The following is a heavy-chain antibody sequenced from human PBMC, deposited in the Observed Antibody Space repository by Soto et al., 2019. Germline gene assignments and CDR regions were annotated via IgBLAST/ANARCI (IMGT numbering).Heavy chain of an antibody. V-gene: IGHV4-59*01. CDR1: GGSISSYY. J-gene: IGHJ6*02. Sequence: SETLSLTCTVSGGSISSYYWSWIRQPPGKGLEWIGYIYYSGSTNYNPSLKSRVTISVDTSKNQFSLKLSSVTAADTAVYYCARETTAYFPDSGSYYYCGMDVWGQGTTVTVFS. D-gene: IGHD1-26*01. CDR2: IYYSGST. CDR3: ARETTAYFPDSGSYYYCGMDV.